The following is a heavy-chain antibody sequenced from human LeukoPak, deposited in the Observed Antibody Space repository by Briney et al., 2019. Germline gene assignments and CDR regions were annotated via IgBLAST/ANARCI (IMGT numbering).Heavy chain of an antibody. Sequence: SETLSLTCTVSGYSISSGYYWAWIRQPPGKGLQWIGNIYHSGNTYYNPSLKSRVSISVDTSKNQFSLRLTSVTAADTAVYYCARQTGSGLFILPGGQGTLVTASS. V-gene: IGHV4-38-2*02. CDR1: GYSISSGYY. J-gene: IGHJ4*02. CDR2: IYHSGNT. CDR3: ARQTGSGLFILP. D-gene: IGHD3/OR15-3a*01.